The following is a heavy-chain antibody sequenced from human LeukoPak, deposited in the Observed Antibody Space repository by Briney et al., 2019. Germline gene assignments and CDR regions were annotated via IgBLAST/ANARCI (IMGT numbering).Heavy chain of an antibody. CDR3: ARSGDREIQLWLNY. Sequence: SSSSYYWGWIRQPPGKGLEWIGSIYPGDSDTRYSPSFQGQVTISADKSISTAYLQWSSLKASDTAMYYCARSGDREIQLWLNYWGQGTLVTVSS. J-gene: IGHJ4*02. D-gene: IGHD5-18*01. CDR2: IYPGDSDT. V-gene: IGHV5-51*01. CDR1: SSSSYY.